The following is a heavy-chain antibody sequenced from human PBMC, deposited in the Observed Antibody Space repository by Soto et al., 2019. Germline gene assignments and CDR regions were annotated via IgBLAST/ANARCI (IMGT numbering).Heavy chain of an antibody. Sequence: ASVKVSCKASGYIFTNYAIHWVRQAPGQRLEWMGWISGADGNTRYSPKFQGRLTISTDTSASTAYMELSSLRSEDTAVFYCARDQTTSSTRRFDYWGQGTLVTVSS. J-gene: IGHJ4*02. V-gene: IGHV1-3*01. CDR2: ISGADGNT. D-gene: IGHD4-17*01. CDR3: ARDQTTSSTRRFDY. CDR1: GYIFTNYA.